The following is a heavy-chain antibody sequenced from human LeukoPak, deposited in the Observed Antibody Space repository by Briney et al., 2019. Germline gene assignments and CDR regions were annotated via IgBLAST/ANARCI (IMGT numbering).Heavy chain of an antibody. D-gene: IGHD5-24*01. CDR1: GGSFSGYY. CDR2: INHSGST. CDR3: ARVKGRVVPGTAPVDY. V-gene: IGHV4-34*01. J-gene: IGHJ4*02. Sequence: KPSETLSLTCAVYGGSFSGYYWSWIRQPPGKGLEWIGEINHSGSTNYNPSLKSRVTISVDTSKNQFSLKLSSVTAADTAVYYCARVKGRVVPGTAPVDYWGQGTLVTVSS.